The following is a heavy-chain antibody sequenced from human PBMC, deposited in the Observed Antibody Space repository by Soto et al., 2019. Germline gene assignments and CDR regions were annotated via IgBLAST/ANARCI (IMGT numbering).Heavy chain of an antibody. CDR2: IYYSGST. J-gene: IGHJ4*02. V-gene: IGHV4-59*12. CDR1: GGSISSYY. Sequence: PSETLSLTCTVSGGSISSYYWSWIRQPPGKGLEWIGYIYYSGSTYYNPSLKSRVTISVDTSKNQFSLKLSSVTAADTAVYYCARGKNGYYNSSGYYYATPLYYGGQGTLVTVSS. CDR3: ARGKNGYYNSSGYYYATPLYY. D-gene: IGHD3-22*01.